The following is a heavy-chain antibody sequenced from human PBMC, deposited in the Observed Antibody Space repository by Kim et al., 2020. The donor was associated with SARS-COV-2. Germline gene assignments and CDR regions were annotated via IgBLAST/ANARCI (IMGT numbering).Heavy chain of an antibody. J-gene: IGHJ2*01. CDR2: IWYHGTNT. D-gene: IGHD1-26*01. CDR1: GFSFSTYG. V-gene: IGHV3-33*08. Sequence: GGSLRLSCAASGFSFSTYGMHWVRQAPGKGLEWVAMIWYHGTNTYYADSVKGRFSISRDNSNNTLYLQMNSLRADDTAVYYCAREVVVWGSGSFHLWGRGTLVTVST. CDR3: AREVVVWGSGSFHL.